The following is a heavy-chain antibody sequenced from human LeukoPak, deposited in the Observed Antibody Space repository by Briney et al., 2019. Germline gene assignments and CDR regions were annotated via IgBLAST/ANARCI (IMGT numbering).Heavy chain of an antibody. Sequence: GSVKVSCKASGYTFTSYDINWVRQATGQGLEWMGWMNPNSGNTGYAQKFQGRVTITRNTSISTAYMELSSLGSEDTALYYCARQPEFSNYYMDVWGKGTTVTVSS. CDR3: ARQPEFSNYYMDV. D-gene: IGHD1-14*01. V-gene: IGHV1-8*03. CDR2: MNPNSGNT. CDR1: GYTFTSYD. J-gene: IGHJ6*03.